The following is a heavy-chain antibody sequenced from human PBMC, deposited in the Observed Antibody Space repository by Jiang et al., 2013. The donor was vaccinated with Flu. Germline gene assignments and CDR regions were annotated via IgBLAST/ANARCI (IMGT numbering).Heavy chain of an antibody. Sequence: NDYAVSVKSRITINPDTSKNQFSLQLNSVTPENTAVYYCARLASGRDNAFDIWGQGTKVTVSS. CDR2: N. CDR3: ARLASGRDNAFDI. D-gene: IGHD1-26*01. V-gene: IGHV6-1*01. J-gene: IGHJ3*02.